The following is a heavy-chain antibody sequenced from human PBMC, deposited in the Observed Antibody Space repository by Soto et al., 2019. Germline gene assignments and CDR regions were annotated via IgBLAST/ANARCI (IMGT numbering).Heavy chain of an antibody. CDR2: FDPEDGET. Sequence: ASVKVSCKVSGYTLTELSMHWVRQAPGKGLEWMGGFDPEDGETIYAQKFQGRVTMTEDTSTDTAYMELSCLRSEDTAVYYCATDLGGVVTPNRFDPWGQGTLVTVSS. D-gene: IGHD3-16*01. V-gene: IGHV1-24*01. CDR1: GYTLTELS. CDR3: ATDLGGVVTPNRFDP. J-gene: IGHJ5*02.